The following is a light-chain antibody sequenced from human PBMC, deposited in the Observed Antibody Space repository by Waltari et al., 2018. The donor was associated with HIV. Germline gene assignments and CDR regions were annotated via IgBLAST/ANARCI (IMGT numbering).Light chain of an antibody. Sequence: QSALAQPASVSGSPGQSITISCTGTSSDVGGYHYVSWYQQYAGKAPKLMIYDVSNRPSGVSNRFSCSKSGNTASLTISGLQTEDEADYYCGSYTSSSTLVFGTGTKVTVL. CDR2: DVS. CDR3: GSYTSSSTLV. CDR1: SSDVGGYHY. V-gene: IGLV2-14*01. J-gene: IGLJ1*01.